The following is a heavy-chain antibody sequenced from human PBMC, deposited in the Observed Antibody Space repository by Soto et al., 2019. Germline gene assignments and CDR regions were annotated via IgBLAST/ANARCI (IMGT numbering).Heavy chain of an antibody. V-gene: IGHV3-23*01. CDR1: GFTFSSYA. D-gene: IGHD3-3*01. CDR2: ISGSGGST. J-gene: IGHJ6*02. Sequence: EVQLLESGGGLVQPGGSLRLSCAASGFTFSSYAMSWVRQAPGKGLEWVSAISGSGGSTYYADSVEGRFTISRDNSKNTLYVQMNSLRAEDMAVYYCAKGITIFGVIIEGDYYYGMDVWGQGTTVTVPS. CDR3: AKGITIFGVIIEGDYYYGMDV.